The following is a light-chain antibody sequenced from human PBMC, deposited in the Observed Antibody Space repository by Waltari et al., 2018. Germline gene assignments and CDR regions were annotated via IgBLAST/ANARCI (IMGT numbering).Light chain of an antibody. J-gene: IGLJ2*01. V-gene: IGLV1-47*01. CDR2: RNS. Sequence: QSVLTQPPSASGTPGQKITISCSGRDSNIGTHYVYWYQHLPGMAPKLLIYRNSQRPSGVPDRCSGSKSGKSASLAINGLRSEDEANYYCAAWDDTLRMVFGGGTKLTVL. CDR1: DSNIGTHY. CDR3: AAWDDTLRMV.